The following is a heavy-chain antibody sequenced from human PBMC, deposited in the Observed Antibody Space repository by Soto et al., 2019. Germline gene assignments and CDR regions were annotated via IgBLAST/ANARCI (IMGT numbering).Heavy chain of an antibody. J-gene: IGHJ6*02. Sequence: QVQLVQSGAEVKKPGSSVKVSCKASGGTFSSYTISWVRQAPGQGLEWMGRIIPILGIANYAQKFQGRVTITADKSPSTAYMELSSLRSEDTAVYYCARALAVAGSPYYYYGMDVWGQGTTVTVSS. V-gene: IGHV1-69*02. CDR3: ARALAVAGSPYYYYGMDV. CDR1: GGTFSSYT. CDR2: IIPILGIA. D-gene: IGHD6-19*01.